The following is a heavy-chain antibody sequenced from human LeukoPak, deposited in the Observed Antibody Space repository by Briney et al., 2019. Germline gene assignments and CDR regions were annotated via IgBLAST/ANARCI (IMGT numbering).Heavy chain of an antibody. V-gene: IGHV1-69*13. CDR1: GGTFKNYA. D-gene: IGHD1-26*01. CDR3: ARRNGEWELNYYFDY. Sequence: ASVKVSCKASGGTFKNYAIGWVRQAPGQGLEWMGGIIPIHDTPNYAQKFQGRVTITADESTSTAYMELSSLRSEDTAVYYCARRNGEWELNYYFDYWGQGTLVTVSS. CDR2: IIPIHDTP. J-gene: IGHJ4*02.